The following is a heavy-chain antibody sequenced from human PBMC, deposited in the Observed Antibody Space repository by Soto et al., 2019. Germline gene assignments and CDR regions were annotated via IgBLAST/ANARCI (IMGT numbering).Heavy chain of an antibody. CDR1: GFTLSSYS. D-gene: IGHD5-18*01. V-gene: IGHV3-30*04. J-gene: IGHJ6*02. Sequence: QVQLVESGGGVAQPGRSLRLFCAASGFTLSSYSLHWVRQSPGKGLEWVAAISSDGTEKHYADSVKGRFTISRDNSKNTLSLQLNSRSTEDTDVYYCARMFGFSYGPANRGMDVWGQGTTVTVSS. CDR2: ISSDGTEK. CDR3: ARMFGFSYGPANRGMDV.